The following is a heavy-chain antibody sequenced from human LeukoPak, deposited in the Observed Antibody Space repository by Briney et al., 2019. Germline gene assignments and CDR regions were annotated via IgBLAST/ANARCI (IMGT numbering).Heavy chain of an antibody. CDR3: ATASYSSGPYYYGMDV. Sequence: RPGGSLRPSCAASGFTFSTYAMSWVRQAPGKGLEWVSAISGSDGSTFYADSVKGRFSISRDNSKNTLYLHMNSLRAEDTALYYCATASYSSGPYYYGMDVWGHGTTVTVSS. V-gene: IGHV3-23*01. CDR1: GFTFSTYA. D-gene: IGHD6-19*01. J-gene: IGHJ6*02. CDR2: ISGSDGST.